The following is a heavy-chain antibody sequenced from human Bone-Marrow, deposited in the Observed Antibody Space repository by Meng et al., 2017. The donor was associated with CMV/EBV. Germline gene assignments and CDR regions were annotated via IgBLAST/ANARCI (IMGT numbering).Heavy chain of an antibody. V-gene: IGHV3-30-3*01. Sequence: GGSLRLSCAASGFTFSSYAMHWVRQAPGKGLEWVAVISYDGSNKYYADSVKGRFTISRDNSKNTLYLQMNSLRAEDTAVYYCARDQYSSGWYGDFDYWGQGTRVTGYS. CDR1: GFTFSSYA. CDR3: ARDQYSSGWYGDFDY. CDR2: ISYDGSNK. D-gene: IGHD6-19*01. J-gene: IGHJ4*02.